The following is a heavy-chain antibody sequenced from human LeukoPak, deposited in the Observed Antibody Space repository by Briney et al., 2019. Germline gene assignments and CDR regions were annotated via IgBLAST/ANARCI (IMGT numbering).Heavy chain of an antibody. J-gene: IGHJ4*02. V-gene: IGHV3-23*01. CDR2: ISGSGGST. D-gene: IGHD3-3*01. CDR3: AKGETITIFGVVMY. CDR1: GFSFDDYA. Sequence: GGSLRLSCAASGFSFDDYAMHWVRQAPGKGLEWVSAISGSGGSTYYADSVKGRFTISRDNSKNTLYLQMNSLRAEDTAVYYCAKGETITIFGVVMYWGQGTLVTVSS.